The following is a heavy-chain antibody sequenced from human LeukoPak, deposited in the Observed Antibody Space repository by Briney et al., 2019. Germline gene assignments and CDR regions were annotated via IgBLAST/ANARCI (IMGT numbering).Heavy chain of an antibody. Sequence: GGSLRLSCAASGFTSSNYAMSWVRQAPGKGLEWVSAISGSGSNTYYADSVKGRFTISRDNSKNTLYLQMNSLRAEDTAMYYCASACTTITPRFDYWGQGTLVTVSS. CDR2: ISGSGSNT. V-gene: IGHV3-23*01. CDR1: GFTSSNYA. J-gene: IGHJ4*02. CDR3: ASACTTITPRFDY. D-gene: IGHD6-6*01.